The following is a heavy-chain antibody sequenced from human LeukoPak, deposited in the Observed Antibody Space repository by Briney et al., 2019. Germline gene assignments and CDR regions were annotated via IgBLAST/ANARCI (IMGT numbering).Heavy chain of an antibody. CDR1: GGSITNYY. V-gene: IGHV4-59*01. CDR2: VFYSGST. Sequence: PSETLSLTCTVSGGSITNYYWNWIRQPPGKGLEWIGYVFYSGSTNYNPSLESRVTISVDTSKNQFSLKLTSVTAADTALYYCARDAVTYDAFDIWGQGTMVTVSS. J-gene: IGHJ3*02. CDR3: ARDAVTYDAFDI. D-gene: IGHD2-21*02.